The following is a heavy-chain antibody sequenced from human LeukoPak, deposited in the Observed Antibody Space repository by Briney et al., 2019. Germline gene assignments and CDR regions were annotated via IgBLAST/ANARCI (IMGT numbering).Heavy chain of an antibody. CDR2: MNPNSGNT. CDR1: GYTFTSYD. V-gene: IGHV1-8*01. Sequence: ASVKVSCKASGYTFTSYDINWARQATGQGLEWMGWMNPNSGNTGYAQKFQGRVTMTRNTSISTAYMELSSLRSEDTAVYYCARGLRGDFWSGYYTRFVWFDPWGQGTLVTVSS. J-gene: IGHJ5*02. CDR3: ARGLRGDFWSGYYTRFVWFDP. D-gene: IGHD3-3*01.